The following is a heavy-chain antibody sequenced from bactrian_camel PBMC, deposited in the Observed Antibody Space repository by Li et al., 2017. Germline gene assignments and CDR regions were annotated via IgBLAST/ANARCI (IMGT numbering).Heavy chain of an antibody. CDR1: EFTFEN. CDR2: IYTGDAGDVTT. CDR3: VPQSLEY. V-gene: IGHV3S19*01. Sequence: VQLVESGGGLVQPGGSLRLSCVASEFTFENMTWVRQAPGKGMEWVSTIYTGDAGDVTTNYARSVKGRFTISQDNAKNTLYLQMNSLKSEETALYYCVPQSLEYWGQGTQVTVS. J-gene: IGHJ4*01.